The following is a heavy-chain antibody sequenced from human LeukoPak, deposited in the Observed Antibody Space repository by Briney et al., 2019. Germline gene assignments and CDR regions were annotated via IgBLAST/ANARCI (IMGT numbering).Heavy chain of an antibody. CDR2: IYSGGST. V-gene: IGHV3-66*02. Sequence: QPGGSLRLSCAASGFTVSSNYMSWVRQAPGKGLEWVSVIYSGGSTYYADSVKGRFTISRDNSKNTLYLQMNSLRVEDTAVYYCARGDYYDFWSGSDYWGQGTLVTVSS. D-gene: IGHD3-3*01. J-gene: IGHJ4*02. CDR1: GFTVSSNY. CDR3: ARGDYYDFWSGSDY.